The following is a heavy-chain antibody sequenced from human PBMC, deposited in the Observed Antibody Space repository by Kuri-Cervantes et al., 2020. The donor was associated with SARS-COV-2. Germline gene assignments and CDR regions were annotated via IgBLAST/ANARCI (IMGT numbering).Heavy chain of an antibody. D-gene: IGHD3-10*01. CDR2: INSDGSST. V-gene: IGHV3-74*01. CDR1: GFTFRSYW. J-gene: IGHJ6*02. CDR3: ARDYQYYHGAGSYYLVYYYYGMDV. Sequence: GESLKISCAASGFTFRSYWMHWVRQAPGKGLVWVSRINSDGSSTSYADSVKGRFTISRDNAKNKLYLQMNSLRAEDSAVYYCARDYQYYHGAGSYYLVYYYYGMDVWGQGTTVTVSS.